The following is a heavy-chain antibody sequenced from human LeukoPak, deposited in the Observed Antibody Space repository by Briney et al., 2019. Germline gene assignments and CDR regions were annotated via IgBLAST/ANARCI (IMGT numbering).Heavy chain of an antibody. CDR3: ARRVVVIRNFDY. CDR2: IYYSGST. D-gene: IGHD3-22*01. V-gene: IGHV4-39*07. CDR1: GGSISSSSYY. Sequence: PSETLSLTCTVSGGSISSSSYYWGWIRQPPGKGLEWIGSIYYSGSTYYNPSLKSRVTISVDTSKNQFSLKLSSVTAADTAVYYCARRVVVIRNFDYWGQGTLVTVSS. J-gene: IGHJ4*02.